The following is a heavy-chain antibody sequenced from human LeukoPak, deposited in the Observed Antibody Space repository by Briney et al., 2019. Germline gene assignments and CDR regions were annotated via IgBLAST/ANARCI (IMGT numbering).Heavy chain of an antibody. CDR2: IIPIFGTA. J-gene: IGHJ6*02. V-gene: IGHV1-69*05. D-gene: IGHD3-10*01. CDR1: GGTFSSYA. Sequence: SVKVSCKASGGTFSSYAISWVRQAPGQGLEWMGGIIPIFGTANYAQKFQGRVTITTDESTSTAYMELSSLRSEDTAVYYCARGYGSGSYYSRYGMDVWGQGTTVTVSS. CDR3: ARGYGSGSYYSRYGMDV.